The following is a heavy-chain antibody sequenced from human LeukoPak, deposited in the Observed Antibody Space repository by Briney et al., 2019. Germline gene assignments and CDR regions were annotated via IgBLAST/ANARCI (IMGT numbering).Heavy chain of an antibody. Sequence: GGSLRLSCAASGVTVSSNYMSWVRQAPGKGLEWVSAISGSGGSTYYADSVKGRFTISRDNSKNTLYLQMNSLRAEDTAVYYCAREGDSSGYYCDYWGQGTLVTVSS. CDR2: ISGSGGST. V-gene: IGHV3-23*01. CDR3: AREGDSSGYYCDY. CDR1: GVTVSSNY. D-gene: IGHD3-22*01. J-gene: IGHJ4*02.